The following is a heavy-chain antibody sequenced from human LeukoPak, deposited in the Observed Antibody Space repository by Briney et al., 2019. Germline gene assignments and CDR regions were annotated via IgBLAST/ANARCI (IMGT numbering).Heavy chain of an antibody. CDR2: IYTSGST. V-gene: IGHV4-4*07. CDR1: GYSISSGYY. CDR3: AKSNGYGLVDI. D-gene: IGHD3-10*01. Sequence: PSETLSLTCTVSGYSISSGYYWSWIRQPAGKGLEWIGRIYTSGSTNYNPPLKSRVTMSVDTSKSQFSLKLSSVTAADTAVYYCAKSNGYGLVDIWGQGTMVTVSS. J-gene: IGHJ3*02.